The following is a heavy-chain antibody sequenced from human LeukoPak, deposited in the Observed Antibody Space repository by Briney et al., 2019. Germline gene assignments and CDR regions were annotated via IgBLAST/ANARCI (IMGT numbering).Heavy chain of an antibody. CDR1: GGTFSSYA. D-gene: IGHD3-10*01. CDR3: ARDYGSGSYSY. J-gene: IGHJ4*02. V-gene: IGHV1-69*04. CDR2: IIRILGIA. Sequence: SVKVSCKASGGTFSSYAISWVRQAPGQGLEWMGRIIRILGIANYAQKFQGRVTITADKSTSTAYMELSSLRSEDTAVYYCARDYGSGSYSYWGQGTLVTVSS.